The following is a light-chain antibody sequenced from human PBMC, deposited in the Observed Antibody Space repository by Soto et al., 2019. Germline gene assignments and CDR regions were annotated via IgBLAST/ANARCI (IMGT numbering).Light chain of an antibody. CDR3: CSFVGVTHDV. J-gene: IGLJ1*01. CDR2: NVT. Sequence: QSVLTQPASVSGSPGQSITISCSGNAVSYQLVSWYQQQPGKAPKLILYNVTRRPSGVSNRFSGFKSGTTASLKITGLQAEDEADYYCCSFVGVTHDVFGNGTKVTVL. CDR1: GNAVSYQL. V-gene: IGLV2-23*02.